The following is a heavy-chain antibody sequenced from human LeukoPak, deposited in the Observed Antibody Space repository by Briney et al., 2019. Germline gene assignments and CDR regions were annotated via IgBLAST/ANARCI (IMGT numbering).Heavy chain of an antibody. CDR3: ARDRYYDSSANFDY. D-gene: IGHD3-22*01. CDR1: GFTFSSYA. Sequence: GGSLRLSCAASGFTFSSYAMHWVRQAPGKGLEWVAVISYDGSNKYYADSVKGRFTISRDNSKNTLYLQMNSLRAEDTAVYCCARDRYYDSSANFDYWGQGTLVTVSS. CDR2: ISYDGSNK. V-gene: IGHV3-30-3*01. J-gene: IGHJ4*02.